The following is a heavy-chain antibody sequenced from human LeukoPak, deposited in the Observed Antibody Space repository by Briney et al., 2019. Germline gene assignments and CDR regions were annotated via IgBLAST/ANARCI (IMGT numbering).Heavy chain of an antibody. D-gene: IGHD4-23*01. CDR3: ARHRYDYGDKRVAFDI. CDR2: IYYSGST. V-gene: IGHV4-39*01. CDR1: GGSISSSSYY. J-gene: IGHJ3*02. Sequence: SETLSLTCTVSGGSISSSSYYWGWIRQPPGKGLEWIGSIYYSGSTYYNPSLKSRVTISVDTSKNQFSLKLSSVTAADTVVYYCARHRYDYGDKRVAFDIWGQGTMVTVSS.